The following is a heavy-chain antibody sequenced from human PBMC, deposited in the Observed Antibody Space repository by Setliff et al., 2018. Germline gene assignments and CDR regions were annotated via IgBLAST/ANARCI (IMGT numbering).Heavy chain of an antibody. Sequence: GGSLRLSCAASGFTFNSYAMSWVRQAPGKGLEWVSAISGSGGSTYHADSVKGRLTISRDNSKNTLYLQMNSPRAEDTAVYYCAKDETTVTTYLFDYWGQGTLVTVSS. CDR1: GFTFNSYA. V-gene: IGHV3-23*01. CDR3: AKDETTVTTYLFDY. J-gene: IGHJ4*02. D-gene: IGHD4-17*01. CDR2: ISGSGGST.